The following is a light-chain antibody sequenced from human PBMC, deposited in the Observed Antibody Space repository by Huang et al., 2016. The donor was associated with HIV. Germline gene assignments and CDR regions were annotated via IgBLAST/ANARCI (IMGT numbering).Light chain of an antibody. CDR2: AAY. CDR3: QQLHTYPIT. Sequence: AVQLTQSPSSLSASVGDTVIISCRASQDIGTSLAWYQQRTGRAPKLLISAAYTLQTGVPARFSCDSAGTYFALFITNLQPEDFATYYCQQLHTYPITFGQGTRLDMK. CDR1: QDIGTS. J-gene: IGKJ5*01. V-gene: IGKV1-13*02.